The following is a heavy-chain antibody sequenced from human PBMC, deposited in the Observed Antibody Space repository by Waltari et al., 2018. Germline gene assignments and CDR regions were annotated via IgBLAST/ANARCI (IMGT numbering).Heavy chain of an antibody. V-gene: IGHV4-34*01. D-gene: IGHD3-22*01. CDR3: VRGGRYYYDSSGYYYFDY. CDR2: INHSGST. J-gene: IGHJ4*02. CDR1: GGSFSGYY. Sequence: QVQLQQWGAGLLKPSETLSLTCAVYGGSFSGYYWSWTRQPPGKGLEWIGEINHSGSTNYNPSLKSRVTISVDTSKNQFSLKLSSVTAADTAVYYCVRGGRYYYDSSGYYYFDYWGQGTLVTVSS.